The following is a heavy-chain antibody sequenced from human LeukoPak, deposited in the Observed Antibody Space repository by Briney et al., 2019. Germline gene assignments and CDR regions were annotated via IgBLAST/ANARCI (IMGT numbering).Heavy chain of an antibody. CDR3: AKDRSIGTYYTFDH. J-gene: IGHJ4*02. CDR2: ISASGGMT. Sequence: GGSLRLSCAASGFTFSSYAMSWVRQAPGKGLEWVSSISASGGMTYYADSVKGRFTVSRDNSKNSLYLQMNSLTAADTAVYYCAKDRSIGTYYTFDHWGQGTLVTVSS. D-gene: IGHD1-26*01. V-gene: IGHV3-23*01. CDR1: GFTFSSYA.